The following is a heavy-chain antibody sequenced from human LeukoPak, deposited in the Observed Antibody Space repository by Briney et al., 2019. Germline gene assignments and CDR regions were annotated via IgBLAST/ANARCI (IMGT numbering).Heavy chain of an antibody. D-gene: IGHD1-1*01. CDR3: ARLQNWNDRQRTLNAFDI. Sequence: GGSLRLSCAASGFTFSDYYMSWIRQAPGKGLEWVSYISSSGSTIYYADSVKGRFTISRDNAKNSLYLQMNSLRAEDTAMYYCARLQNWNDRQRTLNAFDIWGQGTMVTVSS. CDR2: ISSSGSTI. J-gene: IGHJ3*02. V-gene: IGHV3-11*04. CDR1: GFTFSDYY.